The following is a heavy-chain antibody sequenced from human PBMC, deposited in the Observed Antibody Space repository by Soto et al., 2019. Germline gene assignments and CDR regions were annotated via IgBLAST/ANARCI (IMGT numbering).Heavy chain of an antibody. V-gene: IGHV4-61*08. CDR1: GGSISSGGYY. D-gene: IGHD6-13*01. Sequence: PSETLSLTCTVSGGSISSGGYYWSWIRQPPGKGLEWIGEIYHSGSTNYNPSLKSRVTISVDKSKNQFSLKLSSVTAADTAVYYCARVFTPNIAAAGTFDYWGQGTLVTVSS. J-gene: IGHJ4*02. CDR2: IYHSGST. CDR3: ARVFTPNIAAAGTFDY.